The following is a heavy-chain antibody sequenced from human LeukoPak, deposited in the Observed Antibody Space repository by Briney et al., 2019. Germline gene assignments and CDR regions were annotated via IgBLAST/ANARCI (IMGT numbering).Heavy chain of an antibody. J-gene: IGHJ4*02. D-gene: IGHD2-8*01. CDR1: GFTFSSYW. Sequence: PGGSLRLSCAASGFTFSSYWMSWVRQAPGKGLEWVANIKEDGSDKYYVDSVKGRLTISRDNAKNSLYLQMNSLRAEDTAVYYCARLVANGARDYWGQGTLVTVSS. V-gene: IGHV3-7*01. CDR2: IKEDGSDK. CDR3: ARLVANGARDY.